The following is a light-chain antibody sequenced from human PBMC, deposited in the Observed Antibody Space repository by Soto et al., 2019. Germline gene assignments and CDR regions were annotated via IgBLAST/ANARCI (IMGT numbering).Light chain of an antibody. Sequence: IVLTHSPGTLPFSPWSRSTLSFRASQSVSTYLAWYQQRPGQAPTLLLYGASTRATGIPDRFSGSGSGTDFTLTISRVEPEDFAVFYCQHYGSSPLTFGGGTKVDI. J-gene: IGKJ4*01. V-gene: IGKV3-20*01. CDR3: QHYGSSPLT. CDR2: GAS. CDR1: QSVSTY.